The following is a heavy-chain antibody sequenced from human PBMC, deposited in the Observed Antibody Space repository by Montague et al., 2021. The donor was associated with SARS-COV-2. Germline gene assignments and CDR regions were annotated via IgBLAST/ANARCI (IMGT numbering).Heavy chain of an antibody. CDR1: GFSFSDYA. CDR3: AREKKEVQMDY. V-gene: IGHV3-33*01. Sequence: SLRLSWAASGFSFSDYAMHWVRQAPGLALEWVAVIWYDGSSSYYADSVKGRFTISRDNSKNAVYLQMNSLTADDTAIYYCAREKKEVQMDYWGLGTLVTVSS. J-gene: IGHJ4*02. CDR2: IWYDGSSS. D-gene: IGHD5-24*01.